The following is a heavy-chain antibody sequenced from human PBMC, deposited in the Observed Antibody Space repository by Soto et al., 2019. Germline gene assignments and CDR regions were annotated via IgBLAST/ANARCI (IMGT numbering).Heavy chain of an antibody. CDR3: AHRLRTMVPGGQGVDYFDF. V-gene: IGHV2-5*02. J-gene: IGHJ4*02. CDR1: GFSLTTDGEG. Sequence: QITLKESGTTLVKPTQTLTVTCTFSGFSLTTDGEGVGWIRQPPGKALEWLALIYWDDDKRYSPSLRTRLTNTKDTSKNQVVLTMTNIDPVDTATYYCAHRLRTMVPGGQGVDYFDFWGQGTLVTVSS. D-gene: IGHD3-10*01. CDR2: IYWDDDK.